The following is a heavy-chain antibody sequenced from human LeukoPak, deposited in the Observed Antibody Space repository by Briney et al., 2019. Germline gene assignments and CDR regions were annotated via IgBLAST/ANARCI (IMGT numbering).Heavy chain of an antibody. V-gene: IGHV4-34*01. CDR1: GGSFSGYY. D-gene: IGHD4-17*01. J-gene: IGHJ5*02. CDR2: INHSGST. Sequence: PSETLSLTCAVYGGSFSGYYWSWIRQPPGKGLEWIGEINHSGSTNYNPSLKSRVTISVDTSKNQFSLKLSSVTAADTAVYYCARVPVFSRGGTTVLFDPWGQGTLVTVSS. CDR3: ARVPVFSRGGTTVLFDP.